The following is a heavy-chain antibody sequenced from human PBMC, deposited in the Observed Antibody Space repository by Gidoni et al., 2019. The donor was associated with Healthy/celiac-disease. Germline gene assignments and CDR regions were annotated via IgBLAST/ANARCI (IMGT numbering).Heavy chain of an antibody. V-gene: IGHV3-9*01. D-gene: IGHD2-8*01. CDR1: GFTFDDYA. Sequence: EVQLVESGGGLVQPGRSLRLSCAASGFTFDDYAMHWVRQAPGKGLEWVSGISWNSGSIGYADSVKGRFTISRDNAKNSLYLQMNSLRAEDTALYYCAKDYGANGMDVWGQGTTVTVSS. J-gene: IGHJ6*02. CDR2: ISWNSGSI. CDR3: AKDYGANGMDV.